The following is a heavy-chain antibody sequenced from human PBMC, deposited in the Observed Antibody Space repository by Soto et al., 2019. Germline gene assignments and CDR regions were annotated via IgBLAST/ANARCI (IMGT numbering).Heavy chain of an antibody. CDR2: IVPIFRTA. D-gene: IGHD6-13*01. V-gene: IGHV1-69*12. Sequence: QVQLVQSGAEVKKPGSSVKVACKVSGDTFSNYVINWVRQAPGQGLEWMGAIVPIFRTANYAQKFQGRVTMTADEFTITAYMELIGLRADDTATYYCARETSAPGTFREDASDIWGQGTLVTVSS. CDR3: ARETSAPGTFREDASDI. CDR1: GDTFSNYV. J-gene: IGHJ3*02.